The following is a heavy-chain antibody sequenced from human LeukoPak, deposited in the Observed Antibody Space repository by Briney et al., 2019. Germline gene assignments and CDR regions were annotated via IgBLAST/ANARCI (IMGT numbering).Heavy chain of an antibody. CDR2: ISAYNGNT. CDR3: ARDRGTSWDGNYYYYMDV. CDR1: GYTFTSYG. J-gene: IGHJ6*03. V-gene: IGHV1-18*01. Sequence: ASVKVSCKASGYTFTSYGISWVRQAPGQGLEWMGWISAYNGNTNYAQKLQGRVTMTTDTSTSTAYMELRSLGSDDTAVYYCARDRGTSWDGNYYYYMDVWGKGTTVTVSS. D-gene: IGHD2-2*01.